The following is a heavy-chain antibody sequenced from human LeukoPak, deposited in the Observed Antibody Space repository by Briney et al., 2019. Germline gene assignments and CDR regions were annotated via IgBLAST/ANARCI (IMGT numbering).Heavy chain of an antibody. CDR3: AKFWTSEGVCLNFDH. D-gene: IGHD2-8*01. V-gene: IGHV3-23*01. J-gene: IGHJ4*02. Sequence: GGSLRLSCEASGLSFRSYGMSWVRQAPGKGLEWVSGISGSGDNTYYTDSVKGRFTISRDNSKNTLYLQMNSLRVEDTAVYYCAKFWTSEGVCLNFDHWGQGALVTVSS. CDR2: ISGSGDNT. CDR1: GLSFRSYG.